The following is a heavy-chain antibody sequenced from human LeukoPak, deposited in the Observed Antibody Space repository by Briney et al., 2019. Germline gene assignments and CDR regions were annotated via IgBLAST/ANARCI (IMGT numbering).Heavy chain of an antibody. J-gene: IGHJ5*02. CDR2: ISGSGGST. CDR1: GFTFSNYA. CDR3: AKDRGYVVVPAAGFGP. Sequence: PGGSLRLSCAASGFTFSNYAMSWVRQAPGKGLEWVSAISGSGGSTYYADSVKGRFTISRDNSKNTLYLQMNSLRAEDTAVYYCAKDRGYVVVPAAGFGPWGQGTLVTVSS. D-gene: IGHD2-2*01. V-gene: IGHV3-23*01.